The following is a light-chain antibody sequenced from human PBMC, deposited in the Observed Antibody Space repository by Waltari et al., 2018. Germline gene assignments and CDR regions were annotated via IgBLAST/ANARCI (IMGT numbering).Light chain of an antibody. J-gene: IGLJ3*02. V-gene: IGLV3-10*01. CDR2: EDI. CDR3: YSTDFSGHDRV. CDR1: ALPKKN. Sequence: SYELTQPPSVSVSPGQTARITCSGDALPKKNAYWYQQKSGQAPVLVIYEDIKRPTGSPERFSGSSSGTTATLTISGAHVEDEADYYCYSTDFSGHDRVFGGGTKLTVL.